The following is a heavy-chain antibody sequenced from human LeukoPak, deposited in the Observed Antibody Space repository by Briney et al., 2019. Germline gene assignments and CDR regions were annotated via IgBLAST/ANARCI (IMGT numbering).Heavy chain of an antibody. Sequence: SETLSLTCTVSGVSIISSNSYWGWIRQPPGKGLEWIGRIFASGSTKYNPSLKSRVTMSVETSKNQFSLKLSSVTAADTAVYYCAREGSAFDIWGQGTMVTVSS. J-gene: IGHJ3*02. V-gene: IGHV4-39*07. CDR1: GVSIISSNSY. CDR3: AREGSAFDI. CDR2: IFASGST.